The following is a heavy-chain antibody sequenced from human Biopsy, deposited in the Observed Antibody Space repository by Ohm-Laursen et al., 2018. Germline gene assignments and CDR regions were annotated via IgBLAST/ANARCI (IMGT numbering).Heavy chain of an antibody. V-gene: IGHV4-59*01. CDR1: GGSISSDY. CDR3: ARATNSTGWPYYYFYGMDV. D-gene: IGHD2/OR15-2a*01. J-gene: IGHJ6*02. Sequence: GTLPLTCTVSGGSISSDYWSWIRQTPGKGLEWIGYIYYSGSTNYNPSLKSRVTISVDTSKNQFSLRLNSVTAADTVVYYCARATNSTGWPYYYFYGMDVWGQGTTVTASS. CDR2: IYYSGST.